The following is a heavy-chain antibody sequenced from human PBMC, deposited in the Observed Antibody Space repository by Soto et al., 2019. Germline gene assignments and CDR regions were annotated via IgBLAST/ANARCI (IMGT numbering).Heavy chain of an antibody. D-gene: IGHD4-17*01. CDR3: AHPRGYGVFDAYDI. V-gene: IGHV3-23*01. CDR1: GFTFSNYA. CDR2: ISANGRNA. J-gene: IGHJ3*02. Sequence: PGGSLRLSCAASGFTFSNYAMNWIRQAPGKGLEWLSSISANGRNAYYADSVKGRFTISRDNSINRLYLQMNSLRPEDTAVYYCAHPRGYGVFDAYDIWGQGAMVTVS.